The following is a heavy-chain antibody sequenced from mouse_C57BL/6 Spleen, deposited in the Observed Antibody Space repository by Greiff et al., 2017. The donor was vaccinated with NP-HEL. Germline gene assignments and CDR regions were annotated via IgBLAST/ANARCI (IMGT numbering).Heavy chain of an antibody. V-gene: IGHV1-69*01. CDR1: GYTFTSYW. Sequence: QVQLKQSGAELVMPGASVKLSCKASGYTFTSYWMHWVKQRPGQGLEWIGELDPSDSFTNYNQKLQGQSTLTVDTSSSTAYMQLRSLTSEDSAVYYWARVYYDYDRGFAYWGQGTLVTVSA. CDR3: ARVYYDYDRGFAY. J-gene: IGHJ3*01. CDR2: LDPSDSFT. D-gene: IGHD2-4*01.